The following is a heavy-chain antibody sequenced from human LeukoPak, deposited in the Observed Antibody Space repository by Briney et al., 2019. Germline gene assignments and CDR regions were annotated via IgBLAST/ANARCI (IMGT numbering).Heavy chain of an antibody. CDR3: ARHDRCSSTSCSLYYFDY. J-gene: IGHJ4*02. V-gene: IGHV4-30-2*03. CDR1: GGSISSGGYS. Sequence: SETLSLTCAVSGGSISSGGYSWSWIRQPPGKGLEWIGSIYYSGSTYYNPSLKSRVTISVDTSKNQFSLKLSSVTAADTAVYYCARHDRCSSTSCSLYYFDYWGQGTLVTVSS. D-gene: IGHD2-2*01. CDR2: IYYSGST.